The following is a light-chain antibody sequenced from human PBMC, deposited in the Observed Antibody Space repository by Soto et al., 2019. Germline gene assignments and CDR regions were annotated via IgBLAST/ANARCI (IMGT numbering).Light chain of an antibody. CDR3: QQVKTYPRT. J-gene: IGKJ4*01. CDR2: EES. CDR1: QAVPNN. Sequence: DIHLTQSPSFLSASVGDRVTITCRPSQAVPNNMAWYQQKPGKPPKLLIYEESTLHSGVPSRFSGRKSGTQFTLTIDSLQHEDFATYSCQQVKTYPRTLGGGTKVDIK. V-gene: IGKV1-9*01.